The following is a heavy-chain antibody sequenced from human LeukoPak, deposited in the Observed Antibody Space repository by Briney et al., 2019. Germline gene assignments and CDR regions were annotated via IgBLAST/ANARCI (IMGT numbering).Heavy chain of an antibody. Sequence: APVKVSCKASGYTFTGYYMHWVRQAPGQGLEWMGWINPNSGGTNYAQKFQGWVTMTRDTSISTAYMELSRLRSDDTAVYYCARDEGKWIQPNHDAFDIWGQGTMVTVSS. CDR2: INPNSGGT. J-gene: IGHJ3*02. V-gene: IGHV1-2*04. D-gene: IGHD5-18*01. CDR1: GYTFTGYY. CDR3: ARDEGKWIQPNHDAFDI.